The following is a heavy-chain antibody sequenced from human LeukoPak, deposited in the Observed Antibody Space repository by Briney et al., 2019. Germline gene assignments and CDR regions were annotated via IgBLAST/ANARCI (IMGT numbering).Heavy chain of an antibody. CDR2: INPNRDGT. CDR1: VYTFTVYY. Sequence: ASLKLSCKPSVYTFTVYYIGCGRHCPGQGLGWMLWINPNRDGTNYTQQFQVKVTITRDTSISTAYMELSRLRSDDTAVYYCAREGRVRLNWFDPWGEGTLVTVSS. D-gene: IGHD1-1*01. J-gene: IGHJ5*02. CDR3: AREGRVRLNWFDP. V-gene: IGHV1-2*02.